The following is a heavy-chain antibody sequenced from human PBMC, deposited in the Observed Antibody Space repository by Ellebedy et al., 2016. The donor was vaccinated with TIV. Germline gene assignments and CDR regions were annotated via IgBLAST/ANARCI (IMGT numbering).Heavy chain of an antibody. CDR2: ISYDGSNK. J-gene: IGHJ6*03. V-gene: IGHV3-30*03. Sequence: GESLKISXAASGFTFSSYSMNWVRQAPGKGLEWVAVISYDGSNKYYADSVKGRFTISRDNSKNTLYLQMNSLRAEDTAVYYCARVPPGTYYYYYMDVWGKGTTVTVSS. D-gene: IGHD6-13*01. CDR1: GFTFSSYS. CDR3: ARVPPGTYYYYYMDV.